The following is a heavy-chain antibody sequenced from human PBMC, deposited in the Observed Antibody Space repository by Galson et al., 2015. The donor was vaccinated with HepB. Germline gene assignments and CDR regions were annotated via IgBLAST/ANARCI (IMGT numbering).Heavy chain of an antibody. V-gene: IGHV6-1*01. J-gene: IGHJ6*02. CDR1: GDSVSSNSAA. Sequence: CAISGDSVSSNSAAWNWIRQSPSRGLEWLGRTYYRSKWYNDYAVSVKSRITINPDTSKNQFSLQLNSVTPEDTAVYYCARDLYDYVWGSYRPQDVWGQGTTVTVSS. CDR2: TYYRSKWYN. CDR3: ARDLYDYVWGSYRPQDV. D-gene: IGHD3-16*02.